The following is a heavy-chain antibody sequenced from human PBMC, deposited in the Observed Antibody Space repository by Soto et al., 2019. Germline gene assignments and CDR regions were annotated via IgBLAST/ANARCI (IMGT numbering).Heavy chain of an antibody. V-gene: IGHV3-21*01. CDR2: ISSRSSYI. D-gene: IGHD3-22*01. CDR1: GFTFNNYD. J-gene: IGHJ6*02. Sequence: PGGSLRLSCEASGFTFNNYDMNWVRQAPGKGLEWVSSISSRSSYIYYADSVKGRFTISRDNAKNSLYLQMNSLRAEDTAVYYCAREGFNYFDTSGYPTLGMDVWGQGTTVTVSS. CDR3: AREGFNYFDTSGYPTLGMDV.